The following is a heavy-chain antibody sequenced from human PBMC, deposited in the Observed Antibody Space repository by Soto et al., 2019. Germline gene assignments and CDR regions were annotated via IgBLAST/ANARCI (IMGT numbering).Heavy chain of an antibody. J-gene: IGHJ4*02. D-gene: IGHD6-13*01. V-gene: IGHV4-39*01. Sequence: SETLSLTCTVSGGSISSSSYYWGWIRQPPGKGLEWIGSIYYSGSTYYNPSLKSRVTISVDTSKNQFSLKLSSVTAADTAVYYRARQTNPGYSSSWFDYWGQGTLVTVSS. CDR1: GGSISSSSYY. CDR3: ARQTNPGYSSSWFDY. CDR2: IYYSGST.